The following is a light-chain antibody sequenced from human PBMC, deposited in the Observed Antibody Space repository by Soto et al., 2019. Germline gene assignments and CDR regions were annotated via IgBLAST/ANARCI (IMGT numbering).Light chain of an antibody. CDR1: SNDINDYNY. CDR3: SSYTTAYTQV. CDR2: KVT. Sequence: QSALTQPASVSGSPGQSITISCTGTSNDINDYNYISWYQHHPGKAPKVIIYKVTNRPSGVSARFSGSKSGNTASLTISRLQAEDEAHYYCSSYTTAYTQVFGGGTQLTVL. V-gene: IGLV2-14*01. J-gene: IGLJ3*02.